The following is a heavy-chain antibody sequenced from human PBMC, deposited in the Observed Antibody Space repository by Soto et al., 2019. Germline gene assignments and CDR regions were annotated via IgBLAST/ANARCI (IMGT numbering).Heavy chain of an antibody. CDR1: GFTFSSYA. CDR2: ISGSGGTT. CDR3: AKTANGWFSAFDI. V-gene: IGHV3-23*01. D-gene: IGHD6-19*01. J-gene: IGHJ3*02. Sequence: EVQLLESGGGLVQPGGSLRLSCAASGFTFSSYAMSWVRQAPGKGLEWVSAISGSGGTTYYADSVKGRFTFSRDNSTNTLYPQMNSLRAEDTAVYYCAKTANGWFSAFDIWGQGTMVTVSS.